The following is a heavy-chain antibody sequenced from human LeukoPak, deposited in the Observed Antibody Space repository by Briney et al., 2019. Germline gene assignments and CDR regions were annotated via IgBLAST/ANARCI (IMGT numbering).Heavy chain of an antibody. D-gene: IGHD3-10*01. J-gene: IGHJ4*02. CDR1: GYSFTSYW. CDR3: ARHYYYGSGTYSYFDY. Sequence: GESLKISCKGSGYSFTSYWIGWVHQMPGKGLEWMGIIYPGDSDTRYSPSFQGQVTISVDKSISTAYVQWSSLKASDTAMYYCARHYYYGSGTYSYFDYWGQGTLVTVSS. CDR2: IYPGDSDT. V-gene: IGHV5-51*07.